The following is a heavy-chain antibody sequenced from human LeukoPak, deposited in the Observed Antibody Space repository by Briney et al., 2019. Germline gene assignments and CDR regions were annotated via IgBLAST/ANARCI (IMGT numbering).Heavy chain of an antibody. J-gene: IGHJ4*02. D-gene: IGHD3-22*01. V-gene: IGHV3-21*01. CDR2: ISSSSGFI. CDR3: AREGYYYDSSGYYLNSGFDY. Sequence: PGGSLRLSCAASGFTFSSYAMSWVRQAPGKGLEWVSSISSSSGFIYYADLVKGRFTISRDNAKNSLYLQMNSLRAEDTAVYYCAREGYYYDSSGYYLNSGFDYWGQGTLVTASS. CDR1: GFTFSSYA.